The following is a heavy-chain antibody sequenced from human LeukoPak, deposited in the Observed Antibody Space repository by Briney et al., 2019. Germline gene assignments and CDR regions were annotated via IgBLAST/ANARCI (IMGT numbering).Heavy chain of an antibody. Sequence: GGSLRLSCAASGFTFSSYAMHWVRQAPGKGLEWLAVISYDGTNKYYADSVKGRFTISRDNSKNTLYLQMNSLRAEDTAVYYCAREGYDILTGYEGPFDYWGQGTLVTVSS. CDR1: GFTFSSYA. CDR2: ISYDGTNK. D-gene: IGHD3-9*01. J-gene: IGHJ4*02. CDR3: AREGYDILTGYEGPFDY. V-gene: IGHV3-30*07.